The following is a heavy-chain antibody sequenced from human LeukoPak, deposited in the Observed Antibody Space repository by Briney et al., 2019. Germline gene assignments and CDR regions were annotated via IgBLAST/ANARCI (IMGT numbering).Heavy chain of an antibody. CDR3: ARAGAIGSVDY. D-gene: IGHD2-15*01. CDR2: INHDGNEK. Sequence: GGSLRLSCSAYGFTFISYWMRWVRQATGKGLEWVANINHDGNEKYYVDSVTGRFTISRDNAKNSLYLQMNSLRVEDTAVYYCARAGAIGSVDYWGQGTLVPVSS. J-gene: IGHJ4*02. V-gene: IGHV3-7*01. CDR1: GFTFISYW.